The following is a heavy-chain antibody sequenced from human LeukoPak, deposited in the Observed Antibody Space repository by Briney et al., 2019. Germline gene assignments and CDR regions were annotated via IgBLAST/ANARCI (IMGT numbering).Heavy chain of an antibody. D-gene: IGHD1-26*01. CDR3: ARDRVGTTDWYFDL. CDR1: GGSISSYY. V-gene: IGHV4-59*01. J-gene: IGHJ2*01. CDR2: IYYSGST. Sequence: PSETLSLTCTVSGGSISSYYWSWIRQPPGKGLEWIGYIYYSGSTNYNPSLKSRVTISVDTSKNQFSLQLSSVTAADTAVYYCARDRVGTTDWYFDLWGRGTLVTVSS.